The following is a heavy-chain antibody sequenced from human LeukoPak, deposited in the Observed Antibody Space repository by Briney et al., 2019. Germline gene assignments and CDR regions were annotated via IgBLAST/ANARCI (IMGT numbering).Heavy chain of an antibody. Sequence: GGSLTLSCAASGFTFSSYGMSWVRQAPGKGLEWVSSISGSGGSTYYADSVKSRFTISRDNSKNTLYVQMNSLRAEDTAVYYCAKEGYSRGYCSYYYMDVWGKGTTVTVSS. CDR1: GFTFSSYG. D-gene: IGHD6-13*01. J-gene: IGHJ6*03. CDR3: AKEGYSRGYCSYYYMDV. V-gene: IGHV3-23*01. CDR2: ISGSGGST.